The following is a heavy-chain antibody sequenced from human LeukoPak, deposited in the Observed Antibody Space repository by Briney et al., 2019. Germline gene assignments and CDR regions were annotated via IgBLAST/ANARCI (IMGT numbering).Heavy chain of an antibody. CDR2: ISGSGGST. Sequence: GGSLRLSCAASGFTFDDYGMSWVRQAPGKGLEWVSAISGSGGSTYYADSVKGRFTISRDNSKNTLYLQMNSLRAEDTAVYYCAKVGARSYGPFDYWGQGTLVTVSS. CDR1: GFTFDDYG. CDR3: AKVGARSYGPFDY. J-gene: IGHJ4*02. V-gene: IGHV3-23*01. D-gene: IGHD1-26*01.